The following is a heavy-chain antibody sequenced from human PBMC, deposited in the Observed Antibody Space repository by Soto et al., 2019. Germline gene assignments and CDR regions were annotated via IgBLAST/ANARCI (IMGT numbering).Heavy chain of an antibody. CDR2: IGTAGDT. D-gene: IGHD3-22*01. Sequence: GGSLRLSCAASGFTFSSYDMHWVRQATGKGLEWVSAIGTAGDTYYPGSVKGRFTISRENAKNSLYLQMNSLRAGDTAVYYCARGAPYYYDSSGYDYWGQGTLVTVSS. J-gene: IGHJ4*02. CDR1: GFTFSSYD. CDR3: ARGAPYYYDSSGYDY. V-gene: IGHV3-13*01.